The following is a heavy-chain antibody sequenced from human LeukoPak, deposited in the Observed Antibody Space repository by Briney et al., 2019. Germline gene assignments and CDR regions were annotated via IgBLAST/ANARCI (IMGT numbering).Heavy chain of an antibody. D-gene: IGHD3-22*01. Sequence: ASVKVSCKASGGTFSSYAISWVRQVPGQGLEWMGRIIPIFGTANYAQKFQGRVTITTDESTSTAYMELSSLRSEDTAVYYCAVHDSSGRLDYWGQGTLVTVSS. V-gene: IGHV1-69*05. CDR3: AVHDSSGRLDY. J-gene: IGHJ4*02. CDR1: GGTFSSYA. CDR2: IIPIFGTA.